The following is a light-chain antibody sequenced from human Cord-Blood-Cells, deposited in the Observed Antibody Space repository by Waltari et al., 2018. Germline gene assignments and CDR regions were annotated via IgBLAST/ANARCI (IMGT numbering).Light chain of an antibody. J-gene: IGKJ4*01. CDR1: QSVSSRY. Sequence: EIVLTQTPGTLSLSPGERATLSRRASQSVSSRYLAGYQQKPGQAPRLLMYGASSRSTGIPDRFSGSGSGTDFTLTISRREPEDVAVYYCQQYGISPPLTFGGGTKVEIK. CDR2: GAS. CDR3: QQYGISPPLT. V-gene: IGKV3-20*01.